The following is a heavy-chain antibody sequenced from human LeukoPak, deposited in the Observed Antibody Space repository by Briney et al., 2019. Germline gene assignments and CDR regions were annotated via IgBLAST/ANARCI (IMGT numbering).Heavy chain of an antibody. V-gene: IGHV3-30-3*01. CDR1: GFTFSSYA. Sequence: GRSLRLSCAASGFTFSSYAMHWVRQAPGKGLEWVAVISYDGSNKYYADSVKGRFTISRDNSKNTLYLQMNSLRAEDTAVYYCAREFHPSRITIFGVVYNWFDPWGQGTLVTVSS. CDR2: ISYDGSNK. D-gene: IGHD3-3*01. CDR3: AREFHPSRITIFGVVYNWFDP. J-gene: IGHJ5*02.